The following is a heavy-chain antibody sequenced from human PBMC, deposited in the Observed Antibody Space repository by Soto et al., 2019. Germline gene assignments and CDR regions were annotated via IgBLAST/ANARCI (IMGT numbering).Heavy chain of an antibody. CDR3: ARVAETRNGMDV. CDR1: GVSVSSGDYY. J-gene: IGHJ6*02. Sequence: QVQLQESGPGLVKPSQTLSLTCTVSGVSVSSGDYYWSWIRQPPGKGLEWIGYIYYSGSTYYNPSLKSRVTISVDTSKNQFSLKLSSVTAADTAVYYCARVAETRNGMDVWGQGTTVTVSS. V-gene: IGHV4-30-4*01. D-gene: IGHD2-15*01. CDR2: IYYSGST.